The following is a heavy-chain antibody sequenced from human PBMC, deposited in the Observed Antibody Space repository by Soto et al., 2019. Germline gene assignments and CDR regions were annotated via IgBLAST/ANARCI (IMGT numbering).Heavy chain of an antibody. CDR3: ARAYVSGRSRYRLFYWYFDL. J-gene: IGHJ2*01. V-gene: IGHV1-46*03. CDR2: INPSAGST. D-gene: IGHD3-16*02. Sequence: QVQLVQSGAEVKKPGASVKVSCRASGFTFTSYYIHWVRQAPGQGLAWMGLINPSAGSTAFAQRFQGKVTMPRVSSTSTVYLGLSSLSSEDTAVYYGARAYVSGRSRYRLFYWYFDLWGRGTLVTVSS. CDR1: GFTFTSYY.